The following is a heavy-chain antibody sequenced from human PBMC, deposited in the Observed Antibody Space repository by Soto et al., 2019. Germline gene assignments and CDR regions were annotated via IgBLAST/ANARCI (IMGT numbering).Heavy chain of an antibody. Sequence: QVQLVQSGAEVKKPGASVKVSCKASGYTFTSYGISWVRQAPGQGLEWMGWISAYNGNTNYAQKLKGRVTMTTDTSTSTAYMELRSLRSDDTAVYYCARDLPLRFLEWLPDYYGMDVWGQGTTVTVSS. J-gene: IGHJ6*02. CDR3: ARDLPLRFLEWLPDYYGMDV. D-gene: IGHD3-3*01. CDR2: ISAYNGNT. V-gene: IGHV1-18*01. CDR1: GYTFTSYG.